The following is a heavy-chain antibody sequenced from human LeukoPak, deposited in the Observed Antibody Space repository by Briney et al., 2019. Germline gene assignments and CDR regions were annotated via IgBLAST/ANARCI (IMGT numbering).Heavy chain of an antibody. CDR2: IYYSGST. Sequence: SETLSLTCTVSGGSISSYYWSWIRQPPGKGLEWIGYIYYSGSTNYNPSLKSRVTISVDTSKNQFSLKLSSVTAADTAVYYCARDRGYYYDSSGSYRSYYFDYWGQGTLVTVSS. J-gene: IGHJ4*02. CDR3: ARDRGYYYDSSGSYRSYYFDY. CDR1: GGSISSYY. D-gene: IGHD3-22*01. V-gene: IGHV4-59*01.